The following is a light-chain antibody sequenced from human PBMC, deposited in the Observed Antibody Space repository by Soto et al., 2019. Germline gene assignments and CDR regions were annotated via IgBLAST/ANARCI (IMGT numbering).Light chain of an antibody. J-gene: IGLJ1*01. CDR1: SSDVGGYNY. Sequence: QSALTQPPSASGSPGQSVTISCTGTSSDVGGYNYVSWYQQHPGKAPKLMISEVSKRPSGVPDRFSGSKSGNTASLTVSWLQAEDEADYYCCSYAGSNNYVFGTGTKFTVL. CDR3: CSYAGSNNYV. CDR2: EVS. V-gene: IGLV2-8*01.